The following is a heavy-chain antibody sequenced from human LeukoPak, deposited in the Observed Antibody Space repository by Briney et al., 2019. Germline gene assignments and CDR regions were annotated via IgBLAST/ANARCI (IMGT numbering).Heavy chain of an antibody. Sequence: GGSLRLSCAASGFTFSSYAMHWVRQAPGKGLEYVSAISSNGGSTYYANSVKGRFTISRDNSKNTLYLQMGSLRAEDMAVYYCARVPDYLYYYMDVCGKGTTVTVSS. V-gene: IGHV3-64*01. CDR2: ISSNGGST. CDR3: ARVPDYLYYYMDV. J-gene: IGHJ6*03. CDR1: GFTFSSYA.